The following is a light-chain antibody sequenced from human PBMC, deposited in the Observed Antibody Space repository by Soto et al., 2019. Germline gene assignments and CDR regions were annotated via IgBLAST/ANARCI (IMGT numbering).Light chain of an antibody. CDR2: DAS. CDR3: QQYDNLPPRVT. Sequence: DIQMTQSPSSLSASVGDRVTITCQASQDISNYLNWYQQKPGKAPKLLIYDASNLETVVPSRFSGSGSGTDFTFTIISLQPEDISTYYCQQYDNLPPRVTFGPGPKVDIK. V-gene: IGKV1-33*01. CDR1: QDISNY. J-gene: IGKJ3*01.